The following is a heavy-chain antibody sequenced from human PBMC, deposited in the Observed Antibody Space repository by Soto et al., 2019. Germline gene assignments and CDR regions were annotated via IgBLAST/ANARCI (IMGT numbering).Heavy chain of an antibody. CDR3: ARDDEYSGNGMDV. Sequence: QVQLVESGGGVVQPGRSLRLSCAASEFTFSNYGMHWVRQAPGKGLEWVAVILNDGSNRYHADSVKDRFTISRDNSKNTLYLQRNSLRAEATAVYYCARDDEYSGNGMDVWGQGTPVSVS. CDR2: ILNDGSNR. V-gene: IGHV3-33*01. D-gene: IGHD3-10*01. J-gene: IGHJ6*02. CDR1: EFTFSNYG.